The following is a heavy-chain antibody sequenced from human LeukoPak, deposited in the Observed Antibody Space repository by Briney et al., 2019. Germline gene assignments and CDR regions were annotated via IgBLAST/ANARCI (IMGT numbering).Heavy chain of an antibody. CDR1: GGSISSYY. J-gene: IGHJ4*02. D-gene: IGHD4-17*01. CDR3: ARGYGYFDY. Sequence: SETLSLTCTVSGGSISSYYWSWIRQPPGKGLEWLGNIYYSGSTNCKPSLKSRLTISLDTSKNQFSLKLSSVTAADTAVYYCARGYGYFDYWGQGTLVTVSS. V-gene: IGHV4-59*01. CDR2: IYYSGST.